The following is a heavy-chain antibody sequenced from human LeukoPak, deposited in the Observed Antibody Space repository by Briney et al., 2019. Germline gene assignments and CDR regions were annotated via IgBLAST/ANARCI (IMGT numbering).Heavy chain of an antibody. CDR2: INHSGST. D-gene: IGHD3-3*01. J-gene: IGHJ6*03. CDR1: GGSFSGYY. CDR3: ARGPPIFGVAHYCYYMDV. V-gene: IGHV4-34*01. Sequence: SETLSLTCAVYGGSFSGYYWSWIRQPPGKGLEWIGEINHSGSTNYNPSLKSRVTISVDTSKNQFSLKLSSVTAADTAVYYCARGPPIFGVAHYCYYMDVWGKGTTVTVSS.